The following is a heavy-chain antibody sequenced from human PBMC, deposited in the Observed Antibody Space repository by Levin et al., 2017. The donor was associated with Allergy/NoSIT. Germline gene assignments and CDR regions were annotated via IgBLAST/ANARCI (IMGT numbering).Heavy chain of an antibody. V-gene: IGHV1-69*01. D-gene: IGHD2-21*02. CDR2: IIPMFGTT. Sequence: KISCKASGATFSSYAIIWVRQAPRQGLEWMGGIIPMFGTTNYAQKFQDRVTITADESTSTAYMELNSLRSEDSAIYYCTGDCGGDCYFDSWGQGTLVTVSS. CDR1: GATFSSYA. J-gene: IGHJ4*02. CDR3: TGDCGGDCYFDS.